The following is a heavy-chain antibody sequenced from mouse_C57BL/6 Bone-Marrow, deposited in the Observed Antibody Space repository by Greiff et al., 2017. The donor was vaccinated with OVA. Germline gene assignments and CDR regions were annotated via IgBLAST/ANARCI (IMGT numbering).Heavy chain of an antibody. Sequence: VQLQQSVAELVRPGASVTLSCTASGFNIKNTYMHWVKQRPGPGLVWIGRIDPSNGNTKYAQKFQCKATITANTSSHTAYHQLSSLTSEDTAIYFCAIITTVSDYWGQGTTPTVSS. CDR1: GFNIKNTY. CDR3: AIITTVSDY. CDR2: IDPSNGNT. J-gene: IGHJ2*01. D-gene: IGHD1-1*01. V-gene: IGHV14-3*01.